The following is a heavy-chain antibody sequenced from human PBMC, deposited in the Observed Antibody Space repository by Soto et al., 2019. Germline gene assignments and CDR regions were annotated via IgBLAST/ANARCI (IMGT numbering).Heavy chain of an antibody. J-gene: IGHJ3*02. CDR3: ARTCSGGSCYRPRDAFDI. Sequence: GASVKVSCKASGYTFTSYAIHWVRQAPGQRLEWMGWINAGNGNTKYSQKFQGRVTITRDTSASTAYMELSSLRSEDTAVYYCARTCSGGSCYRPRDAFDIWGQGTMVTVSS. V-gene: IGHV1-3*01. CDR1: GYTFTSYA. CDR2: INAGNGNT. D-gene: IGHD2-15*01.